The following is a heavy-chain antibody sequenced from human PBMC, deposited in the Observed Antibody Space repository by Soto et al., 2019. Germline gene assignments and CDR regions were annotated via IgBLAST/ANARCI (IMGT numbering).Heavy chain of an antibody. J-gene: IGHJ6*02. CDR2: IDPSESYT. CDR3: AKQGAPPYGMDV. CDR1: GYSFTSYW. Sequence: PGESLKISCKGSGYSFTSYWFSWARQLPGKGLEWMGSIDPSESYTNYSPSFQCHVTISADKSISTAYMQWSSLKASDTAMYYCAKQGAPPYGMDVWGQGTTVPVSS. V-gene: IGHV5-10-1*01. D-gene: IGHD1-26*01.